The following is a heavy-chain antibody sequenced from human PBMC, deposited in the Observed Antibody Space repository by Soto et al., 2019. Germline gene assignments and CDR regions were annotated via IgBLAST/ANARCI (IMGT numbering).Heavy chain of an antibody. CDR3: ARDGDPDYYYYMDV. CDR1: GFTFSSYS. V-gene: IGHV3-48*01. CDR2: ISSSSSTI. Sequence: GGSLRLSCAASGFTFSSYSMNWVRQAPGKGLEWVSYISSSSSTIYYADTVKGRFTISRDNAKNSLYLQMNSLRAEDTAVYYCARDGDPDYYYYMDVWGKGTTVTVSS. J-gene: IGHJ6*03.